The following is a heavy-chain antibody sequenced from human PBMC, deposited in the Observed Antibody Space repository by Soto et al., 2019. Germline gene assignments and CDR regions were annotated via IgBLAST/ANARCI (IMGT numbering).Heavy chain of an antibody. V-gene: IGHV1-58*01. CDR2: IVVGSGNT. Sequence: SVKVSCKASGFTFTSSAVQWVRQARGQRLEWIGWIVVGSGNTNYAQKFQERVTITRDMSTSTAYMELSSLRSEDTAVYCCAAHYDYVWGSYRSALNFDYWGQGTLVTVSS. CDR1: GFTFTSSA. J-gene: IGHJ4*02. D-gene: IGHD3-16*02. CDR3: AAHYDYVWGSYRSALNFDY.